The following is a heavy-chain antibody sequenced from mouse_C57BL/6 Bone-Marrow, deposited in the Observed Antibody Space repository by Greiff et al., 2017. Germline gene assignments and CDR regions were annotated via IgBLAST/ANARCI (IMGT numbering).Heavy chain of an antibody. D-gene: IGHD1-1*01. CDR1: GYTFTSYW. Sequence: VQLQQPGAELVQPGASVKLSCKASGYTFTSYWMHWVKQRPGQGLEWIGMIHPNSGSTNYNEKFKSKATLTVDKSSSTAYLHLSSLTAEDSAVSYCARLLPPHDYGSSYRYFDVWGTGTTVTVSS. CDR3: ARLLPPHDYGSSYRYFDV. V-gene: IGHV1-64*01. J-gene: IGHJ1*03. CDR2: IHPNSGST.